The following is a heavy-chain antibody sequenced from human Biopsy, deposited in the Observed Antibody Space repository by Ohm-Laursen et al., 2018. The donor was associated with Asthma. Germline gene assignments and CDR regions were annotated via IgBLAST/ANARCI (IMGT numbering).Heavy chain of an antibody. D-gene: IGHD3-9*01. Sequence: SVKASCKASGYTFIHFAIHWVRQAPGQRLEWMGWINAGNGNTKYSEKFQGRVTITRDTSASTAYMDLSSLRSEDTAVYYCARTYYDFLTGQVNDALAMWGQGTVVTVSS. J-gene: IGHJ3*02. CDR1: GYTFIHFA. CDR3: ARTYYDFLTGQVNDALAM. CDR2: INAGNGNT. V-gene: IGHV1-3*01.